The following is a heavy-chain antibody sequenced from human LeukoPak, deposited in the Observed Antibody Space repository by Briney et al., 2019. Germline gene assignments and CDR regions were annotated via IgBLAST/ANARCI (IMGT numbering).Heavy chain of an antibody. J-gene: IGHJ4*02. D-gene: IGHD3-10*01. CDR1: GASISSYY. Sequence: SETLSLTCTVAGASISSYYWSWIRQPPGKGLEWLGYIYYSGSTNYNPSLKSRVTISVDTSKNQFSLKLSAVTAADTAVYYCARAARLWSGGGFDYWGQGTLVTVSS. V-gene: IGHV4-59*01. CDR2: IYYSGST. CDR3: ARAARLWSGGGFDY.